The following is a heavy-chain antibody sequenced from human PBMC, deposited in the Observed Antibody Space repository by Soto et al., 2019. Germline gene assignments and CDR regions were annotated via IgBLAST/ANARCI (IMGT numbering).Heavy chain of an antibody. CDR3: ARDWDYYDSSGYPLAP. V-gene: IGHV1-3*01. J-gene: IGHJ5*02. Sequence: ASVKVSCKASGYTFTSYAMHWVRQAPGQRLEWMGWINAGNGNTKYSQKFQGRVTITRDTSASTAYMELSSLRSEDTAVYYCARDWDYYDSSGYPLAPWGQGTLVTGSS. CDR2: INAGNGNT. CDR1: GYTFTSYA. D-gene: IGHD3-22*01.